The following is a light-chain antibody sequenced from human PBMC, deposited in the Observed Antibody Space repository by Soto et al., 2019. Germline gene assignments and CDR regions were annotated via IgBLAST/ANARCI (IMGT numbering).Light chain of an antibody. Sequence: IKMPQSTSSVSAFVGDRFTITCRASQGISRWLAWYQQKPGKAPRLLIYAASSLQSGVPSRFSGSGSGTDFTLTISSLQPEDSATYYCQQYDNLLITFGQGTRLE. J-gene: IGKJ5*01. CDR1: QGISRW. V-gene: IGKV1-12*01. CDR3: QQYDNLLIT. CDR2: AAS.